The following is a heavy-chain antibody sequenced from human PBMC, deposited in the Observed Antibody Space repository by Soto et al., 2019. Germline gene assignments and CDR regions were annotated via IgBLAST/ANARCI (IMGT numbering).Heavy chain of an antibody. D-gene: IGHD6-13*01. CDR1: GDSVSTNSGA. Sequence: SQTLSLTCVISGDSVSTNSGAWNWIRQSPSRGLEWLGRTYYKSKWQYHYALSVKSRISINADTSKNEFSLQLNSVTPEDTAVYYCARAPHGSWPSYFDYWGQGALVTVSS. V-gene: IGHV6-1*01. CDR3: ARAPHGSWPSYFDY. J-gene: IGHJ4*02. CDR2: TYYKSKWQY.